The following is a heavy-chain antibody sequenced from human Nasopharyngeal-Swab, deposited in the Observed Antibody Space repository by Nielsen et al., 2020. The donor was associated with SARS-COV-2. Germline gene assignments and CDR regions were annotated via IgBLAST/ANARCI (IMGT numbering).Heavy chain of an antibody. CDR1: DSSITTPS. J-gene: IGHJ4*02. D-gene: IGHD6-25*01. V-gene: IGHV4-59*08. CDR3: ATPPRGQRDPFDY. Sequence: SEPLSSTCTPPDSSITTPSWRRIPQPPGKGLEWIGSIHYSGRTNYNPSLKSRVTISKDTSKNQFSLNLNSVTAADTAVYYCATPPRGQRDPFDYWGQGSLVTVSS. CDR2: IHYSGRT.